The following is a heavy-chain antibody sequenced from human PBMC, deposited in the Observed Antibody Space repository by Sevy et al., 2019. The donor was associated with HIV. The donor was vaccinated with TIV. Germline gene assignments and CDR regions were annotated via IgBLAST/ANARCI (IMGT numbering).Heavy chain of an antibody. CDR1: GFTFSSYA. V-gene: IGHV3-23*01. Sequence: GSLRLSCAASGFTFSSYAMSWVRQAPGKGLEWVSAISGSGGSTYYADSVKGRFTISRDNSKNTLYLQMNSLRAEDTAVYYCAKDHKTAIAAAGTGWFDPWGQGTLVTVSS. CDR3: AKDHKTAIAAAGTGWFDP. CDR2: ISGSGGST. J-gene: IGHJ5*02. D-gene: IGHD6-13*01.